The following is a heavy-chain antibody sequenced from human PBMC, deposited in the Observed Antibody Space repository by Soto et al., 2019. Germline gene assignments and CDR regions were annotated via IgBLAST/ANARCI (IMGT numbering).Heavy chain of an antibody. D-gene: IGHD3-10*01. J-gene: IGHJ4*02. CDR3: ARDKTGSATYLRY. V-gene: IGHV3-30-3*01. Sequence: QVQLEESGGGVVQPGRSLRLSCAASGITFSSYGMHWVRQAPGKGLEWVAIISYDGTKKYYADSVKGRFTISRDNSKNTIYLQMNSLRADDTAVYYCARDKTGSATYLRYWGQGTLVTVSS. CDR2: ISYDGTKK. CDR1: GITFSSYG.